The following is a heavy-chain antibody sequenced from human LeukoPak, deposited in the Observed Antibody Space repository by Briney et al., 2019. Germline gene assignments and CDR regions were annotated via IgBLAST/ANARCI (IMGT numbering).Heavy chain of an antibody. V-gene: IGHV3-7*01. CDR1: GFTFSSYW. D-gene: IGHD6-19*01. J-gene: IGHJ6*03. CDR3: ARERLAVAGLYYYYYYYMDV. CDR2: IKQDGSEQ. Sequence: GGSLRLSCAASGFTFSSYWMSWVRQAPGKGLEWVANIKQDGSEQYYVDSVKGRFIISRDNAKNSLYLQMNSLRAEDTAVYYCARERLAVAGLYYYYYYYMDVWGKGTTVTVSS.